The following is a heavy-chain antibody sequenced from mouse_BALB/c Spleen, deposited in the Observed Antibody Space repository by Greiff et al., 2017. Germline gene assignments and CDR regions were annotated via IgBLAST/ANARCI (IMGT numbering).Heavy chain of an antibody. D-gene: IGHD2-1*01. Sequence: QVQLQQPGAELVMPGASVKMSCKASGYTFTDYWMHWVKQRPGQGLEWIGAIDTSDSYTSYNQKFKGKATLTVDESSSTAYMQLSSLTSEDSAVYYCARDGNYDLDYWGQGTSVTVSS. CDR1: GYTFTDYW. CDR2: IDTSDSYT. V-gene: IGHV1-69*01. J-gene: IGHJ4*01. CDR3: ARDGNYDLDY.